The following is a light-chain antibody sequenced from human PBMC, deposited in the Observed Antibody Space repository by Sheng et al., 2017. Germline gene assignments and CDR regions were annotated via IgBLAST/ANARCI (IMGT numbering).Light chain of an antibody. J-gene: IGKJ1*01. CDR1: QSVSSN. CDR2: DAS. CDR3: QQYNNWPPWT. Sequence: EIVMTQSPATLSVSPGERATLSCRASQSVSSNLAWYQQKPGQAPRLLIYDASTRATDIPARFSGSGSATEFTLTISSLQSEDFAVYYCQQYNNWPPWTFG. V-gene: IGKV3-15*01.